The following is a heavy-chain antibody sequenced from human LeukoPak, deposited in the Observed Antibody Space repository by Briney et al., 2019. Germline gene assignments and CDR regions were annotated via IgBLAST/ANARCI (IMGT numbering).Heavy chain of an antibody. CDR3: ARVVKGGDDY. CDR2: IYHTGST. Sequence: PSETLSLTCTVSGGSISSYYWSWIRQPPGKGLEWIGYIYHTGSTSYNPSLKGRVTISVDTSKNQFSLKLSSVTAADTAVYYCARVVKGGDDYWGQGTLVTVSS. D-gene: IGHD1-26*01. J-gene: IGHJ4*02. V-gene: IGHV4-59*01. CDR1: GGSISSYY.